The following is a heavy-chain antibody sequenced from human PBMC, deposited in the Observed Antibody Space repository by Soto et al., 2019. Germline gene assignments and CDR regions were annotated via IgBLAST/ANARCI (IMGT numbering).Heavy chain of an antibody. J-gene: IGHJ4*02. CDR3: AKVGATAMVDY. D-gene: IGHD5-18*01. Sequence: GGSLRLSCAASGFTFSSYSMNWVRQAPGKGLEWVSSISSSSSYIYYADSVKGRFTISRDNAKNSLYLQMNSLRAEDTAVYYCAKVGATAMVDYWGQGTLVTVSS. CDR2: ISSSSSYI. V-gene: IGHV3-21*01. CDR1: GFTFSSYS.